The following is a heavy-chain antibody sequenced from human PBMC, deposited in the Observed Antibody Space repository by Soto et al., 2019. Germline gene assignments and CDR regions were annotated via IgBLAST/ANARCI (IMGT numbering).Heavy chain of an antibody. CDR3: ATVLLTYNSGWYHPHFDY. CDR1: GFTFSSYV. D-gene: IGHD6-19*01. J-gene: IGHJ4*02. Sequence: QVQLVESGGGVVQPGRSLRLSCAASGFTFSSYVMHWVRQAPGKGLEWVAVVSNDGSNKDYADSVKGRFTISRDNSKNTLYLQMNILRDEDRAVYYCATVLLTYNSGWYHPHFDYWVQGTLVTVSS. CDR2: VSNDGSNK. V-gene: IGHV3-30*03.